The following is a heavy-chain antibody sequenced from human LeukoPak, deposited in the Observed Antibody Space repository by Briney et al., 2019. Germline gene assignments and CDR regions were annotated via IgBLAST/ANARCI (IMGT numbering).Heavy chain of an antibody. V-gene: IGHV3-7*03. J-gene: IGHJ4*02. D-gene: IGHD2-21*01. CDR2: IKGDESAR. CDR1: GFTFSTYW. CDR3: ATGSIVYEF. Sequence: GGSLRLSCAASGFTFSTYWMAWVRQAPGKGLEWVANIKGDESARHQADSVKGRFTISRDNTQNSVYLQMSSLTSEDTAVYYCATGSIVYEFWGQGTLVTVSS.